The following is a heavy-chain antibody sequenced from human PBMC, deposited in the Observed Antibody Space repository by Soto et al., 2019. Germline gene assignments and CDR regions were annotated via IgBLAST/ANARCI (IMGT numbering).Heavy chain of an antibody. Sequence: PGGSLRLSCEASGFSFSDYEMNWVRQFPGEGLEWVAYIARDGETTFYADSVEGRFVVSRDNAKNSLFLQMDRLTGDDTAVYFCARGTPPAELDYWGQGSLVTGSS. V-gene: IGHV3-48*03. D-gene: IGHD2-15*01. CDR1: GFSFSDYE. J-gene: IGHJ4*02. CDR2: IARDGETT. CDR3: ARGTPPAELDY.